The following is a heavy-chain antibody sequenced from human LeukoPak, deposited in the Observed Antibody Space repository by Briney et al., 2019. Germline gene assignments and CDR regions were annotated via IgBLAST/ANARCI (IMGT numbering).Heavy chain of an antibody. J-gene: IGHJ4*02. Sequence: GGSLRLSCAASGFTFSSYAMSWVRQAPGKGLEWVSTISGTYDSTYYADSVKGRFTISRDNSKNTLYLQVNSLRVEDTAVYYCAKDRLGAMMYFDFWGQGTLVTVSS. CDR3: AKDRLGAMMYFDF. D-gene: IGHD1-26*01. CDR2: ISGTYDST. CDR1: GFTFSSYA. V-gene: IGHV3-23*01.